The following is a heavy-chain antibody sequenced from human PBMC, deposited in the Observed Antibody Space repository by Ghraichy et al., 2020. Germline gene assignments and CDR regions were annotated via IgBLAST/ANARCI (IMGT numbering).Heavy chain of an antibody. Sequence: SVKVSCKASGGTFSSYAISWVRQAPGQGLEWMGGIIPIFGTANYAQKFQGRVTITADESTSTAYMELSSLRSEDTAVYYCARSYSSSSPFYYYGMDVWGQGTTVTVSS. D-gene: IGHD6-6*01. CDR3: ARSYSSSSPFYYYGMDV. CDR2: IIPIFGTA. V-gene: IGHV1-69*13. J-gene: IGHJ6*02. CDR1: GGTFSSYA.